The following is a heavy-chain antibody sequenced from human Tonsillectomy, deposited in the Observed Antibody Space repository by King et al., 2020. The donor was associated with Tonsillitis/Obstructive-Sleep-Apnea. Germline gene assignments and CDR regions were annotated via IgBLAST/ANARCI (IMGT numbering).Heavy chain of an antibody. J-gene: IGHJ4*02. D-gene: IGHD2-15*01. CDR1: GFTFDDYT. CDR2: ISWDGGSA. CDR3: AKGGTAAGTFDY. V-gene: IGHV3-43*01. Sequence: VQLVESGGVVLQPGGSLRLSCAASGFTFDDYTMHWVRQAPGKGLEWVSLISWDGGSAYYADSVKGRFTISSDNSKNSLFLQMNSLRTEDTALYYCAKGGTAAGTFDYWGQGTLVTVSS.